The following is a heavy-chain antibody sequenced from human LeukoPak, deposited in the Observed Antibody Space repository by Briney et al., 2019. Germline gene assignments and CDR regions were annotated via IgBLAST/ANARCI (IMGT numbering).Heavy chain of an antibody. CDR2: IYYSGST. CDR1: GGSISSYY. CDR3: ARRDGYNLDY. Sequence: SETLSLTCTVSGGSISSYYWSWIRQPPGKGLEWIGYIYYSGSTDYNPSLKSRVTISVDTSKNQFSLKLSSVTAADTAVYYCARRDGYNLDYWGQGTLVTVSS. D-gene: IGHD5-24*01. J-gene: IGHJ4*02. V-gene: IGHV4-59*01.